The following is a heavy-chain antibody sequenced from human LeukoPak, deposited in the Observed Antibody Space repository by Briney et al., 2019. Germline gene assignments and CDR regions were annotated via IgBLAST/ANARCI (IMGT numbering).Heavy chain of an antibody. CDR2: ITWNTGNI. Sequence: GRSLRLSCAASGFTLDDYAMHWVRQAPGKGLEWVSGITWNTGNIGYADSVKGRFTTSRDNAKNSLYLQMNSLRVEDTALYYCAKAPAYYFYGMDVWGQGTTVAVSS. CDR1: GFTLDDYA. V-gene: IGHV3-9*01. CDR3: AKAPAYYFYGMDV. J-gene: IGHJ6*02. D-gene: IGHD2-2*01.